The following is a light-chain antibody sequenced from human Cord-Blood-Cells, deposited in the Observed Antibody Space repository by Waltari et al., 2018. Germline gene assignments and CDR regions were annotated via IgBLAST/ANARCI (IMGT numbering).Light chain of an antibody. J-gene: IGKJ1*01. CDR2: GAS. V-gene: IGKV3-15*01. CDR1: QSVSSN. Sequence: EIVMTQSPATLSVSPGERATLSCRASQSVSSNLAWYQQKPGQAPRLLIYGASTRATGIPARFSGSGSVTEFTRTISSLQSEDFAVYYCQQYNNWPWTFGQGTKVEIK. CDR3: QQYNNWPWT.